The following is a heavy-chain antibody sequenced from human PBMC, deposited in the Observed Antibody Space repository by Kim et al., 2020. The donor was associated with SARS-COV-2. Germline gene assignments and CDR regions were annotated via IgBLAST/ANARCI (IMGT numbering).Heavy chain of an antibody. CDR1: GGSISSSSYY. D-gene: IGHD3-3*01. V-gene: IGHV4-39*01. CDR3: ARRRWVGYDFWSGYYMAERGAVDAFDI. Sequence: SETLSLTCTVSGGSISSSSYYWGWIRQPPGKGLEWIGSIYYSGSTYYNPSLKSRVTISVDTSKNQFSLKLSSVTAADTAVYYCARRRWVGYDFWSGYYMAERGAVDAFDIWGQGTMVTVSS. CDR2: IYYSGST. J-gene: IGHJ3*02.